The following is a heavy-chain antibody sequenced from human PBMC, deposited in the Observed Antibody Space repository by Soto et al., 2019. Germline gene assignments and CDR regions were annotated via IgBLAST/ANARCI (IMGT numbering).Heavy chain of an antibody. V-gene: IGHV4-31*03. D-gene: IGHD6-13*01. J-gene: IGHJ6*02. CDR2: IYYSGST. Sequence: SETLSLTCTVSGGSISSGGYYWSWIRQHPGKGLEWIGYIYYSGSTYYNPSLKSRVTISVDTSKNQFSLKLSSVTAADTAVYYCARAPAADYYYYYGMDVWGQGTTVTVSS. CDR1: GGSISSGGYY. CDR3: ARAPAADYYYYYGMDV.